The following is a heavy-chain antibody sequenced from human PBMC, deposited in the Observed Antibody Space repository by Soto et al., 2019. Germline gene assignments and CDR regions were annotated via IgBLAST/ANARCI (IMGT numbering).Heavy chain of an antibody. CDR1: GGTFSSYA. V-gene: IGHV1-69*13. J-gene: IGHJ4*02. CDR3: ARQIYDSDSGPNFQYYFDS. Sequence: WASVKVSCKASGGTFSSYAISWLRQAPGQGLEWMGGIIPIFGTANYAQKFQGRVTITADESTSTAYMELSSLRASDTAMYYCARQIYDSDSGPNFQYYFDSWGQGTLVTVSS. D-gene: IGHD3-22*01. CDR2: IIPIFGTA.